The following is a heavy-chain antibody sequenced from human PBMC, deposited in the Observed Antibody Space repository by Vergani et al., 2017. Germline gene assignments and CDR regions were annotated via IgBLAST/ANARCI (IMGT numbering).Heavy chain of an antibody. J-gene: IGHJ4*02. CDR2: INAGNGNT. D-gene: IGHD2-8*01. CDR1: GYTFTSYA. CDR3: ARAPGRVYGPRLDY. Sequence: QVQLVQSGAEVKKPGASVKVSCKASGYTFTSYAMHWVRQAPGQRLEWMGWINAGNGNTKYSQKFQGRVTITRDTSASTAYMELSSLRSEDTAVYYCARAPGRVYGPRLDYWGQGTLVTVSS. V-gene: IGHV1-3*01.